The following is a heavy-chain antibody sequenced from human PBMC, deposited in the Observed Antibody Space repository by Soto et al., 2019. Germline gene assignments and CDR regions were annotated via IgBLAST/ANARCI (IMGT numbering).Heavy chain of an antibody. CDR1: GFTFNSYA. CDR3: AKEMSEVVGRFGS. V-gene: IGHV3-23*01. D-gene: IGHD2-15*01. J-gene: IGHJ4*02. CDR2: VSGSGGST. Sequence: EVQLLESGGGLVQPGGSLRLSCPASGFTFNSYAMSWVRQAPGKGLEWVSAVSGSGGSTYYADSVKGRFTIPRDNSKNTLYLQMNSLRAEDTAVYYCAKEMSEVVGRFGSWGQGTLVTVSS.